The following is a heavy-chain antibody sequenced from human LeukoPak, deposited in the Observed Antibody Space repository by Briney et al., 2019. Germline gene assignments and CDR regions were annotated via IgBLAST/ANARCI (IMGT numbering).Heavy chain of an antibody. D-gene: IGHD3-22*01. J-gene: IGHJ3*02. Sequence: GGSLRLSCAASGFTFSTYAMSWVRQAPGKGLEWVSAISGSGGSTYYADSVKGRFTISGDNSKNTLYLQMNSLRAEDTAVYYCAKAHYYDSSGYYSRYDAFDIWGQGTMVTVSS. V-gene: IGHV3-23*01. CDR3: AKAHYYDSSGYYSRYDAFDI. CDR1: GFTFSTYA. CDR2: ISGSGGST.